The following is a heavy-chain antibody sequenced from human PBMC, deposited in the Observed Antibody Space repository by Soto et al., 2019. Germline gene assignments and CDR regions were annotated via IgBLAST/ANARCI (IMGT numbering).Heavy chain of an antibody. J-gene: IGHJ5*02. CDR3: AKDPSPLYCSGITCTPGTS. CDR1: GFTFSDYA. CDR2: ISDSGGRT. V-gene: IGHV3-23*01. Sequence: GGSLRLSCAASGFTFSDYAMSWVRQAPGKGLEWVSVISDSGGRTFYADSVKGRFTISRDNSKNTLYLQMNSLRADDTAVYYCAKDPSPLYCSGITCTPGTSWGQGTLVTVST. D-gene: IGHD2-15*01.